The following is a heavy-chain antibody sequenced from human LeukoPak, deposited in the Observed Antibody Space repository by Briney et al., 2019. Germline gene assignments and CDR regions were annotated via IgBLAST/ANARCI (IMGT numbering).Heavy chain of an antibody. D-gene: IGHD1-20*01. V-gene: IGHV3-30*02. CDR3: AKDGVGSDNYHAFDI. J-gene: IGHJ3*02. CDR2: IWNDGSDQ. CDR1: GFTFRHYG. Sequence: GESLRLSCAKSGFTFRHYGMHWVRQAPGKGLEWVAVIWNDGSDQRYADFVRGRFTVSRDNSNNILYLHMNGLTADDTARYYCAKDGVGSDNYHAFDIWGQGTVVSVSS.